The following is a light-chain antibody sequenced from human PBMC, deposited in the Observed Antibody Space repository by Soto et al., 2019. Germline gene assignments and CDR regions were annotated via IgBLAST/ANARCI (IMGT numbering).Light chain of an antibody. CDR2: DAY. V-gene: IGKV3-11*01. CDR3: QQYNNWPPLFT. Sequence: EIVLTQSPATLSLSPGERATLSCRASQSVSSYLAWYQQKPGQAPRLLIYDAYNRATGIPARFSGSGSGTDFTLTISSLEPEDFAVYYCQQYNNWPPLFTFGPGTKVDIK. CDR1: QSVSSY. J-gene: IGKJ3*01.